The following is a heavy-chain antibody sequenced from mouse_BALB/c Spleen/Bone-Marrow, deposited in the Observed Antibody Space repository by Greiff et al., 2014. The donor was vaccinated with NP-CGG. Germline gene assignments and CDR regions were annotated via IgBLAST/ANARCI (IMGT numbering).Heavy chain of an antibody. V-gene: IGHV2-9*02. CDR1: GFPLTNYG. CDR3: ARDRYYDYYFDY. J-gene: IGHJ2*01. D-gene: IGHD2-4*01. Sequence: VQLQESGPGLVAPSQSLSITCTVSGFPLTNYGVHWVRQPPGKGLEWLGVIWAGGSTNYNSALMSRLSITKDNSKSQVFLKRNSLQTDDTAMYYCARDRYYDYYFDYWGQGTTLTVSS. CDR2: IWAGGST.